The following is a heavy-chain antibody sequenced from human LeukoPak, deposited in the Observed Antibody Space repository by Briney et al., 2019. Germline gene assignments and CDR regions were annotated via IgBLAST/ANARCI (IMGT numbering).Heavy chain of an antibody. Sequence: PGGSLRLSCAASGFTVSSNYMSWVRQAPGKGLEWVSVIYSGGSTYYADSVKGRFTISRDNSKNTLYLQMNSLRAEDTAVYYCATNMYYYDSSGYFDYWGQGTLVTVSS. CDR2: IYSGGST. D-gene: IGHD3-22*01. CDR1: GFTVSSNY. V-gene: IGHV3-53*01. J-gene: IGHJ4*02. CDR3: ATNMYYYDSSGYFDY.